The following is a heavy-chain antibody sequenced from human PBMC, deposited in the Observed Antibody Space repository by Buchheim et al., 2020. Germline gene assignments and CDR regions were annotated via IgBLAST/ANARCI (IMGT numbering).Heavy chain of an antibody. CDR3: ANRGLAYRIRVVTSFFDY. J-gene: IGHJ4*02. Sequence: EVQLLESGGGLVQPGGSLRLSCAASGFTFSSYAMSWVRQAPGKGLEWVSAISGSGGSTYYEDSVKGRFTISRDNSKNTLYLQMNSLRAEDTAVYYCANRGLAYRIRVVTSFFDYWGQGTL. CDR1: GFTFSSYA. V-gene: IGHV3-23*01. D-gene: IGHD3-22*01. CDR2: ISGSGGST.